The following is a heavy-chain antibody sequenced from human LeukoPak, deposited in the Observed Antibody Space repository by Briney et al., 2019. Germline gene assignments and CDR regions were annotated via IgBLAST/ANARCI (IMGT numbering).Heavy chain of an antibody. CDR2: IWYDGSKE. V-gene: IGHV3-33*01. Sequence: PGRSLRLSCAASGFTFRSYGIHWVRQAPGKGLEWVAVIWYDGSKEYYADSVKGRFTISRDNSKNTAFLQMNSLRAEDTAVYYCARDDDGSSHYDIFSTWGQGTMVTVSS. CDR1: GFTFRSYG. J-gene: IGHJ3*01. D-gene: IGHD3-22*01. CDR3: ARDDDGSSHYDIFST.